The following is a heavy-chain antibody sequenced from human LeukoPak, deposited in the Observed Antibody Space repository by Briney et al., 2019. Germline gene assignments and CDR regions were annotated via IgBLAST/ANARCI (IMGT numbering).Heavy chain of an antibody. CDR3: GRSGGGRYS. J-gene: IGHJ5*02. V-gene: IGHV3-23*01. CDR1: GFTFSTYA. CDR2: ISVCGDSS. Sequence: GGSLRLSCAASGFTFSTYAMSLGRQAPGKGLEWVSAISVCGDSSYYAPSVQGRVTISRDNSKHTLYLPMNNLRALDPAEYFCGRSGGGRYSWGQGTLVTVSS. D-gene: IGHD3-10*01.